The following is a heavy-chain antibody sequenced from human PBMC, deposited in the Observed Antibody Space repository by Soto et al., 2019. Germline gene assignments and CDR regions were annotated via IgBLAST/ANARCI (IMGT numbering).Heavy chain of an antibody. CDR3: ARDGAAVPAAGDAFDI. J-gene: IGHJ3*02. Sequence: EVQLVESGGGLVKPGGSLRLSCAASGFTFSSYSMNWVRQAPGKGLEWVSSISSSSSYIYYADSVKGRFTISRDNAKNSLYLQMNSLRAEDTAVYYCARDGAAVPAAGDAFDIWGKGTMVTVSS. CDR2: ISSSSSYI. D-gene: IGHD2-2*01. CDR1: GFTFSSYS. V-gene: IGHV3-21*01.